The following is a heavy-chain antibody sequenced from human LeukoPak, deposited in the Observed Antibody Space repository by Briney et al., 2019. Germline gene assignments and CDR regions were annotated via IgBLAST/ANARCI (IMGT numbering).Heavy chain of an antibody. D-gene: IGHD3-3*01. CDR3: ARDITIFGGD. J-gene: IGHJ4*02. Sequence: ASVKVSCKASGYTFTSYDINWVRQATGQGLEWMGRINPNSGGTNYAQKFQGRVTMTRDTSISTAYMELSRLRSDDTAAYYCARDITIFGGDWGQGTLVTVSS. CDR2: INPNSGGT. CDR1: GYTFTSYD. V-gene: IGHV1-2*06.